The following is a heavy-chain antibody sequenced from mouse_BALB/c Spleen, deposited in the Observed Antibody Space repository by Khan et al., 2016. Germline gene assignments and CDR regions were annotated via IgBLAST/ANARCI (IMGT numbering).Heavy chain of an antibody. CDR3: AKGVGAMDY. J-gene: IGHJ4*01. D-gene: IGHD3-3*01. Sequence: QVQLQQSGPELVKPGASVKMSCKASGYTFTDYVISWVKQRTGQGLEWIGEIYPGSGSTYYNEKFKGKATLTADTSSNTAYMQLSSLTSEDSAVYFCAKGVGAMDYWGQGTSVTVSS. V-gene: IGHV1-77*01. CDR1: GYTFTDYV. CDR2: IYPGSGST.